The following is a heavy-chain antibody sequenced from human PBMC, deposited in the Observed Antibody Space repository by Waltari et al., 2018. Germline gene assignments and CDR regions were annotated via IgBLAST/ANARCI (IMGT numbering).Heavy chain of an antibody. J-gene: IGHJ4*02. D-gene: IGHD3-16*02. Sequence: QVQLQQWGAGLLKPSETLSLTCAVYGGSFSGYYWSWIRQPPGKGLEWIGEINHGVATNYNSSRSGRVTISVEASKNQSSLKLGSVTAADTAVYYCARGRGVWGSYRLFDYWGQGTLVTVSS. V-gene: IGHV4-34*01. CDR1: GGSFSGYY. CDR3: ARGRGVWGSYRLFDY. CDR2: INHGVAT.